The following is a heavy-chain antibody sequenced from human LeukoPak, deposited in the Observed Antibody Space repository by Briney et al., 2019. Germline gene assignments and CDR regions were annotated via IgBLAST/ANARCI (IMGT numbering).Heavy chain of an antibody. V-gene: IGHV4-4*07. CDR2: IYTRGST. J-gene: IGHJ3*02. D-gene: IGHD2-15*01. CDR1: GGSINNYY. Sequence: SETLSLTCNVSGGSINNYYWSWIRQPAGKGLEWIGRIYTRGSTNYNPSLKSRVTMSVDTSKNQFSLKLSSVTAADTAVYYCARGRYCSADTCSGGDAFDIWGQGTMVSVSS. CDR3: ARGRYCSADTCSGGDAFDI.